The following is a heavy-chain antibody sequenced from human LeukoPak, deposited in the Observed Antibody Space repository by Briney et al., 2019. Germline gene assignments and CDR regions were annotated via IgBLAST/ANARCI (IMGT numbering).Heavy chain of an antibody. CDR1: GFSFSNYA. CDR3: AKAVNFDWLPGDY. V-gene: IGHV3-23*01. CDR2: ISGSGGST. D-gene: IGHD3-9*01. Sequence: GGSLRLSCAASGFSFSNYAMSWVRQAPGKGLEWVSGISGSGGSTYYADSVKGRFTISRDNSKNTLYLQMNSLRAEDTALYYCAKAVNFDWLPGDYWGQGTLVTVSS. J-gene: IGHJ4*02.